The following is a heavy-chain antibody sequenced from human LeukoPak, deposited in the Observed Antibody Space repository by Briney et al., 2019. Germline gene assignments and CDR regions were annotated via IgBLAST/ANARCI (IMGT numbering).Heavy chain of an antibody. CDR2: ISSSSSTI. D-gene: IGHD3-9*01. Sequence: GGSLRLSCAASGFTFSSYSMNCVRQAPGKGLEWLSYISSSSSTIYYADSVKGRFTIHRDNAKNSLYLQMKSLRAEDTAVYYCARHARLNPQLRYPTYYMDVWGKGTTVTISS. V-gene: IGHV3-48*01. J-gene: IGHJ6*03. CDR3: ARHARLNPQLRYPTYYMDV. CDR1: GFTFSSYS.